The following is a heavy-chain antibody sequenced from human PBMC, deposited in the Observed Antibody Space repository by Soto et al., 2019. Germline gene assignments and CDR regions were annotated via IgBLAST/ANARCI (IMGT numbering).Heavy chain of an antibody. D-gene: IGHD6-6*01. CDR3: AGDDFARNTRALHH. CDR2: VYSTGTI. J-gene: IGHJ1*01. V-gene: IGHV4-4*07. Sequence: SETLSLTCTVSGDFISYYSWAWIRQSAGKGLEWIGRVYSTGTIFYNPSLKSRATMSVDTSKNQFSLKLTSVNAADTAVYYCAGDDFARNTRALHHWGQGTLVTVSS. CDR1: GDFISYYS.